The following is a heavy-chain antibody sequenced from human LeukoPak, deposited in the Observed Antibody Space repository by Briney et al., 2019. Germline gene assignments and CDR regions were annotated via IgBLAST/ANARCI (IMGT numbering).Heavy chain of an antibody. V-gene: IGHV5-10-1*01. CDR1: GYSFTSYW. Sequence: GESLRISCKGSGYSFTSYWISWVHQMPGKGLEWMGRIDPSDSYTTYSPSFQGHVTISADKSLSTAYLQWSSLKASDTAMYYCVRVGRDGYTFGYWGQGTLVTVSS. CDR2: IDPSDSYT. CDR3: VRVGRDGYTFGY. D-gene: IGHD5-24*01. J-gene: IGHJ4*02.